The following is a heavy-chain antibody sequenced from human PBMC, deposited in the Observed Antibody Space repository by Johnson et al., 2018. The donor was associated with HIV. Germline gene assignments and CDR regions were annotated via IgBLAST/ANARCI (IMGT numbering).Heavy chain of an antibody. CDR3: ARGSRYIKGASTGFDI. J-gene: IGHJ3*02. CDR1: GFTFSSYA. CDR2: ISYDGSDK. Sequence: VQLVESGGGVVQPGRSLRLSCAASGFTFSSYAIHWVRQAPGKGLQWVAIISYDGSDKDYADSVKGRFTISRDSSKNTLYLQMNSLRVEDTAVYYCARGSRYIKGASTGFDIWGQGTMVTVSS. D-gene: IGHD1-26*01. V-gene: IGHV3-30*04.